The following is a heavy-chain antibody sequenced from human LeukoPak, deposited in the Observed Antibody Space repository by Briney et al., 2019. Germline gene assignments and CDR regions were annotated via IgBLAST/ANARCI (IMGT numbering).Heavy chain of an antibody. CDR1: GFTFSSYA. CDR3: ARHGTYCGGDWDSPTLVY. CDR2: ISGSDDGT. Sequence: GGSLRLSCAASGFTFSSYAMSWLRQAPGKGLDWVSAISGSDDGTYYADSVKGRFTISRDNSKNTLYLQMNSMRAEDTAVYYWARHGTYCGGDWDSPTLVYWGQGTLVTVSS. D-gene: IGHD2-21*02. V-gene: IGHV3-23*01. J-gene: IGHJ4*02.